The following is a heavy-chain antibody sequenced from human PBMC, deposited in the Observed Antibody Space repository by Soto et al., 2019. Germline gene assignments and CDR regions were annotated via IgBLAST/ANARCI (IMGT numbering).Heavy chain of an antibody. Sequence: ASVKVSCKVSGYTLTELSMHWVRQAPGKGLEWMGGFDPEDGETIYAQKFQGRVTMTEDTSTDTAYMVLSSLRSEDTAVYYCATSPFYCSSTSCPPVWFDPWGQGTLVTVSS. V-gene: IGHV1-24*01. J-gene: IGHJ5*02. CDR2: FDPEDGET. CDR3: ATSPFYCSSTSCPPVWFDP. CDR1: GYTLTELS. D-gene: IGHD2-2*01.